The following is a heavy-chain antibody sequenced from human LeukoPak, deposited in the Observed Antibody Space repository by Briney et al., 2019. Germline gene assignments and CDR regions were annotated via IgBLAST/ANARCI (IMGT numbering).Heavy chain of an antibody. V-gene: IGHV4-4*02. J-gene: IGHJ3*02. Sequence: PSETLSLTCAVSGGSISSSNWWSWVRQPPGKGLEWIGETYHSGSTNYNPSLKSRVTISVDKSKNQFSLKLSSVTAADTAVYYCARGYSLTKPRYSADKKKSRWDRAFDIWGQGTMVTVSS. D-gene: IGHD5-12*01. CDR3: ARGYSLTKPRYSADKKKSRWDRAFDI. CDR2: TYHSGST. CDR1: GGSISSSNW.